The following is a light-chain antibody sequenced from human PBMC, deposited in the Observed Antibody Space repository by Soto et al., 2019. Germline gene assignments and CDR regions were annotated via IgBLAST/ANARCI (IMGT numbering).Light chain of an antibody. CDR1: KSDIGVYDF. J-gene: IGLJ1*01. CDR2: EVV. Sequence: QSALTQPPSASGSPGQSVTISCTGTKSDIGVYDFVSWYQQHPGKAPRLIIYEVVQRPSGVPDRFSGSKSGNTASPTVSGLQAADEADYFCKSYAGSNTYVFGSGTKVTVL. CDR3: KSYAGSNTYV. V-gene: IGLV2-8*01.